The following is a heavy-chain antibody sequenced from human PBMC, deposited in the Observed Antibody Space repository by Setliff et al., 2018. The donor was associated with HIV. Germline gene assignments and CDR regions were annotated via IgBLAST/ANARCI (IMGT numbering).Heavy chain of an antibody. CDR3: ARGIDILVKMGIYYHYMDV. J-gene: IGHJ6*03. V-gene: IGHV1-8*01. CDR1: GDKFGSFD. D-gene: IGHD2-15*01. Sequence: ASVKVSCKTSGDKFGSFDINWVRQASGQGLEWVGWVYASSGHTAYARKFEGRVTMTWDPSTGIGYMELNSLRADDTAVYYCARGIDILVKMGIYYHYMDVWGKGTTVTVSS. CDR2: VYASSGHT.